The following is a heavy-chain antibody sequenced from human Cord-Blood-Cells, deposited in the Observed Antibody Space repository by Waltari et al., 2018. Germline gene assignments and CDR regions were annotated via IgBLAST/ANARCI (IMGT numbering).Heavy chain of an antibody. D-gene: IGHD1-26*01. CDR2: IYYSGSN. V-gene: IGHV4-39*07. Sequence: QLQLQESGPGLVKPSETLSLTCTVSGGSISSSSYYWGWIRQPPGKGLEWIGSIYYSGSNYYNPSLKSRVTISVDTSKNQFSLKLSSVTAADTAVYYCARRKGRGSYFDYWGQGTLVTVSS. CDR3: ARRKGRGSYFDY. J-gene: IGHJ4*02. CDR1: GGSISSSSYY.